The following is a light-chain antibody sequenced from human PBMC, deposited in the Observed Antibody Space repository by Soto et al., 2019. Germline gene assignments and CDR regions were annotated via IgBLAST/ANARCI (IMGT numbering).Light chain of an antibody. Sequence: EIVLTQYPATRSLSPGERATLSCRASQSVSSYLAWYQQKPGQAPRLLIYDASNRAPGIPDRFSGSGSGTDFTLTISRLEPEDSALYYCQQYGSSPTWTFGQGTKVDIK. J-gene: IGKJ1*01. CDR2: DAS. CDR3: QQYGSSPTWT. CDR1: QSVSSY. V-gene: IGKV3-20*01.